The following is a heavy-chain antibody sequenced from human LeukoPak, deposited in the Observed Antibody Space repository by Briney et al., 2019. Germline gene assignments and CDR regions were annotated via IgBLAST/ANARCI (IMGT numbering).Heavy chain of an antibody. CDR2: INPNSGGT. Sequence: ASVKVSCKASGYTFTGYYMHWVRQAPGQGLEWMGWINPNSGGTNYAQKFQGRVTMTTDTSTSTAYMELRSLRSDDTAIYYCARVAMFRGVMEGRGGDYWGQGTLVTVSS. CDR1: GYTFTGYY. J-gene: IGHJ4*02. CDR3: ARVAMFRGVMEGRGGDY. V-gene: IGHV1-2*02. D-gene: IGHD3-10*01.